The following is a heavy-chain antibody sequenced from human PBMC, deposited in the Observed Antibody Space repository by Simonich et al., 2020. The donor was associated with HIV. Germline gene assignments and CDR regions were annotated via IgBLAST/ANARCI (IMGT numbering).Heavy chain of an antibody. CDR2: IGADESNI. V-gene: IGHV3-33*01. J-gene: IGHJ4*02. D-gene: IGHD6-6*01. CDR3: ARDRTIAAPGAFDY. CDR1: RFTFSFFG. Sequence: QVQLVESGGGVVQPGRSLRLSCAASRFTFSFFGMHCVRQAPGKGVGWVAVIGADESNIYYGDSVKGRFTTSRDNSNNTLYLQRNSLRAEDTAVYYCARDRTIAAPGAFDYWGQGTLVTVSS.